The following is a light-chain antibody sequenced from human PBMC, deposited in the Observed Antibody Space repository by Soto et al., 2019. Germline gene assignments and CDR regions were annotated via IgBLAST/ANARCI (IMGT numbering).Light chain of an antibody. J-gene: IGKJ4*01. Sequence: EIVLTQSPGTLSLSPGERATLSCRASQSVSTSDFAWYQQKPGQAPRLLMYGASHRASGIPDRFSGSGSGTDFTLTISRLEPEDFAVYYCQRYDRSLTFGGGTKVDIK. V-gene: IGKV3-20*01. CDR2: GAS. CDR1: QSVSTSD. CDR3: QRYDRSLT.